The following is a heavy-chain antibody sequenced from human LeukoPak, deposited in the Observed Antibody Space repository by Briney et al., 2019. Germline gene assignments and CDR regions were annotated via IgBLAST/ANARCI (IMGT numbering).Heavy chain of an antibody. CDR3: AREPRPRGGWFVSD. D-gene: IGHD6-19*01. Sequence: ASVKVSCKASGYRSTDYYIHWVRQAPGQGLEWMGWINPNSGGTKYAQKFQGRVTMTRDTSITTAYMEVSRLRSDDTAVYYCAREPRPRGGWFVSDWGQGTLVTVSS. J-gene: IGHJ4*02. V-gene: IGHV1-2*02. CDR1: GYRSTDYY. CDR2: INPNSGGT.